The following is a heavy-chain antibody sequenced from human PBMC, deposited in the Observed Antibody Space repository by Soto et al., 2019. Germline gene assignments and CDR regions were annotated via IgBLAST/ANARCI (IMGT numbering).Heavy chain of an antibody. D-gene: IGHD1-26*01. CDR2: IIPIFGTA. CDR1: GGTFSSYA. V-gene: IGHV1-69*01. Sequence: QVQLVQSGAEVKKPGSSVKVSCKASGGTFSSYAISWVRQAPGQGLEWMGGIIPIFGTANYAQKFQGRVMVTADESTSTADMGLSGLRSEDTAGYYCARVEYSGRYVSWFGPWGQGTLVTVSS. CDR3: ARVEYSGRYVSWFGP. J-gene: IGHJ5*02.